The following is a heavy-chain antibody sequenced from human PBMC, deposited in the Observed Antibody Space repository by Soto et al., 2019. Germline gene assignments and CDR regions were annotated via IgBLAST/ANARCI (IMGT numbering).Heavy chain of an antibody. CDR1: GFTFSSYA. J-gene: IGHJ5*02. CDR3: ASPSEPTGDIVLMVYAIGFDP. Sequence: EVQLLESGGGLVQPGGSLRLSCAASGFTFSSYAMSWVRQAPGKGLEWVSAISGSGGSTYYADSVKGRFTISRDNSKNTLYLQMNSLRAEDTAVYYCASPSEPTGDIVLMVYAIGFDPWGQGTLVTVSS. CDR2: ISGSGGST. D-gene: IGHD2-8*01. V-gene: IGHV3-23*01.